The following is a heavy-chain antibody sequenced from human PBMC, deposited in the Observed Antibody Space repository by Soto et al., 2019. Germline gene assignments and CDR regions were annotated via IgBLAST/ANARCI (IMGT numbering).Heavy chain of an antibody. CDR3: ARDMPYGAGSLAGCDY. Sequence: SETLSLTCSVSGVSITGSYWSWIQQPPGKTLEWIGYVYHSGTTTYNPSLKSRVSISVDTSKNQFSLRLTSVIAADTAVYYCARDMPYGAGSLAGCDYWGQGILVTVS. CDR1: GVSITGSY. V-gene: IGHV4-59*01. D-gene: IGHD1-26*01. CDR2: VYHSGTT. J-gene: IGHJ4*02.